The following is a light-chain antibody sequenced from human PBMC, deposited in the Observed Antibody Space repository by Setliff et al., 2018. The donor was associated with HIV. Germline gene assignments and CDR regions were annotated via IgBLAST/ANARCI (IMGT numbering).Light chain of an antibody. CDR1: SSDVGSYNL. Sequence: QSALTQPASVSGSPGQSITISCTGTSSDVGSYNLVSWYQQHPGKAPKLMIYEVTKRPSGISHRFSGSKSGNTASLTISGLQAEDEAEYYCCSYAGSSTFVFGSGTKVTVL. CDR3: CSYAGSSTFV. CDR2: EVT. V-gene: IGLV2-23*02. J-gene: IGLJ1*01.